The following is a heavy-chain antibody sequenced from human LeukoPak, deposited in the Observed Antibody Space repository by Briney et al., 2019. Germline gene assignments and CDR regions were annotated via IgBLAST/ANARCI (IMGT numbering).Heavy chain of an antibody. Sequence: SETLSLTCTVPGGSISSYYWSWIRQPPGKGLEWIGYIYYSGSTNYNPSLKSRVTISVDTSKNQFSLKLSSVTAADTAVYYCARRLLWFGEAGWFDPWGQGTLVTVSS. CDR1: GGSISSYY. CDR3: ARRLLWFGEAGWFDP. J-gene: IGHJ5*02. V-gene: IGHV4-59*01. D-gene: IGHD3-10*01. CDR2: IYYSGST.